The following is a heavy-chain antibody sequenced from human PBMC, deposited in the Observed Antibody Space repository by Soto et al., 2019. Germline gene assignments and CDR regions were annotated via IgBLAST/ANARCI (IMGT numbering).Heavy chain of an antibody. D-gene: IGHD5-18*01. Sequence: ASVKVSCEDSGYTLASYGISWVRQAPRQGLEWMGWINPNSGSTNYAQKFQGRVTMTRDTSISTAYMELSRLRSDDTAVYYCARGGYSYGYEDPAIYYYYGMDVWGQGTTVTVSS. V-gene: IGHV1-2*02. CDR1: GYTLASYG. CDR2: INPNSGST. J-gene: IGHJ6*02. CDR3: ARGGYSYGYEDPAIYYYYGMDV.